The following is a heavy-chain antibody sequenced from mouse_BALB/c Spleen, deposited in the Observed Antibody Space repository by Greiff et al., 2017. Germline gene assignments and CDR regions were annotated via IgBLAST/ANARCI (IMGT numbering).Heavy chain of an antibody. D-gene: IGHD3-2*02. V-gene: IGHV5-17*02. J-gene: IGHJ4*01. CDR1: GFTFSSFG. Sequence: EVNVVESGGGLVQPGGSRKLSCAASGFTFSSFGMHWVRQAPEKGLEWVAYISSGSSTIYYADTVKGRFTISRDNPKNTLFLQMTSLRSEDTAMYYCARNQGYAMDYWGQGTSVTVSS. CDR2: ISSGSSTI. CDR3: ARNQGYAMDY.